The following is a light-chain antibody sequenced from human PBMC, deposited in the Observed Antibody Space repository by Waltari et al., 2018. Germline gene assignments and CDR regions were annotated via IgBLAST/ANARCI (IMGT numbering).Light chain of an antibody. V-gene: IGLV2-14*01. Sequence: QSALTQPASVSGSPGQSIPIPCTGTSRALGAYNYVSWYQHLPGKAPKLIISEVRRRPSGVSNRFSGSKSGNMASLTISGLQAEDEADYYCNSYTTSSTWVFGGGTKLTVL. J-gene: IGLJ3*02. CDR3: NSYTTSSTWV. CDR2: EVR. CDR1: SRALGAYNY.